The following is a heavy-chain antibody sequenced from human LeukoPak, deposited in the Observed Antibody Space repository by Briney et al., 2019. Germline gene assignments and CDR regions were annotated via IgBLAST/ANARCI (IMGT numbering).Heavy chain of an antibody. Sequence: GGSLRLSCAASGFTFSNYGMHWVRQAPGKGLEWVAVISSDGSNKYYADSVKGRYTISRDNSKNTLYLQVSSLRVEDTAVYYCAKDPGDIAATAYYFDYWGQGTLVTVSS. V-gene: IGHV3-30*18. CDR3: AKDPGDIAATAYYFDY. J-gene: IGHJ4*02. CDR2: ISSDGSNK. D-gene: IGHD6-13*01. CDR1: GFTFSNYG.